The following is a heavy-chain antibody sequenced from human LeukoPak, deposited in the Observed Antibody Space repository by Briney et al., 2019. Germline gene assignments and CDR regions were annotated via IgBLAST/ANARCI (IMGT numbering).Heavy chain of an antibody. CDR2: ISYTGST. D-gene: IGHD3-22*01. J-gene: IGHJ3*02. CDR3: ARGNSGYPLMNAFDI. V-gene: IGHV4-59*01. Sequence: SETLSLTCTVSRGSISSYYWSWIRQPPGKGLEWIGYISYTGSTNYNPSLKSQVTISVDTSERQFSLKLSSVTAADTAVYYCARGNSGYPLMNAFDIWGQGTMVTVPS. CDR1: RGSISSYY.